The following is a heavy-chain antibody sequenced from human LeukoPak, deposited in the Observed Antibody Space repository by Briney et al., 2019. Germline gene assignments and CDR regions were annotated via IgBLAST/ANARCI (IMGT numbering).Heavy chain of an antibody. J-gene: IGHJ3*02. CDR2: TSTHNGNR. V-gene: IGHV1-18*01. CDR3: ARVVGASPGNAFDI. CDR1: GYTFNSYE. Sequence: ASVKVSCKASGYTFNSYEISWVRQAPGQGLEWMGWTSTHNGNRIYAQKFQGRVILTTDTSTSTAYMELRSLVSDETAVYYCARVVGASPGNAFDIWGQGTMVTVSS. D-gene: IGHD1-26*01.